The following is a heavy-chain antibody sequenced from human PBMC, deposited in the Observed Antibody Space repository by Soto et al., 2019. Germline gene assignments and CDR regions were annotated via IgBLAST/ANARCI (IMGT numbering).Heavy chain of an antibody. Sequence: SGGGVVQPGRSLRLSCAASGFTFNSYGMHWVRQAPGKGLEWVAVIWFDGRNEYYADSVKGRFTISRDNSKNTLYLQMDSLRGDDTAVYYCARAFRGGDYSWNYYYYGMDVWGQGTTVTVSS. CDR3: ARAFRGGDYSWNYYYYGMDV. D-gene: IGHD2-15*01. J-gene: IGHJ6*02. V-gene: IGHV3-33*01. CDR2: IWFDGRNE. CDR1: GFTFNSYG.